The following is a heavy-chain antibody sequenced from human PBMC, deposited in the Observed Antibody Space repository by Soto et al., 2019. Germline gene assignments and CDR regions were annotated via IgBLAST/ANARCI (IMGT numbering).Heavy chain of an antibody. CDR3: SRGRRTAVTIDY. D-gene: IGHD4-17*01. CDR1: GGSFSGYY. J-gene: IGHJ4*02. CDR2: INHSGST. Sequence: QVQLQQWGAGLLKPSETLSLTCAVYGGSFSGYYWSWIRQPPGKGLEWIGEINHSGSTNYNPSLKSGVTISVDPSKNQFSLKLSSVTAADTAVYYCSRGRRTAVTIDYWGQGTLVTVSS. V-gene: IGHV4-34*01.